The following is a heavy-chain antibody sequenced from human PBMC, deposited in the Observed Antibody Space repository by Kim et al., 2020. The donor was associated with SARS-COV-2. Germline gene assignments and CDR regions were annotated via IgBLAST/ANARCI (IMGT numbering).Heavy chain of an antibody. Sequence: GGSLRLSCAASGFTFSNAWMSWVRQAPGKGLEWVGRIKSKTDGGTTDYAAPVKGRFTISRDDSKNTLYLQMNSLKTEDTAVYYCTTRRPLLTGYINWGQGTLVTISS. CDR1: GFTFSNAW. CDR3: TTRRPLLTGYIN. J-gene: IGHJ4*02. CDR2: IKSKTDGGTT. D-gene: IGHD3-9*01. V-gene: IGHV3-15*01.